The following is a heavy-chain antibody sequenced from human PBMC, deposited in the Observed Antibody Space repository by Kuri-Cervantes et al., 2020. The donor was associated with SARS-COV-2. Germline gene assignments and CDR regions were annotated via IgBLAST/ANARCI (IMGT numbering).Heavy chain of an antibody. J-gene: IGHJ4*02. CDR3: ARGLWNGYYYVS. CDR2: MNPNSGNT. Sequence: ASVKVSCKASGYTFTSYDINWVRQATGQGLEWMGWMNPNSGNTGYAQKFQGRVTMTRNTSISTAYMELSSMRSEDTAVYYCARGLWNGYYYVSWGQGTLVTVSS. CDR1: GYTFTSYD. V-gene: IGHV1-8*01. D-gene: IGHD3-22*01.